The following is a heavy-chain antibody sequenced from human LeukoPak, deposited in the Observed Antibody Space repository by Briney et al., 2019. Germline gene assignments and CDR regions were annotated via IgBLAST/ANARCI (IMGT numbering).Heavy chain of an antibody. CDR1: GFTFSRYS. V-gene: IGHV3-21*01. J-gene: IGHJ4*02. D-gene: IGHD6-6*01. CDR3: AREFEYSSSGAGY. Sequence: GGSLRHSCAASGFTFSRYSMNWVRQAPGKGLEWVSSMSSSSGLIYNADSVKGRFTVSRNNAKNSLYLQMNSLRGNDTAVYYCAREFEYSSSGAGYWGQGTLVTVSS. CDR2: MSSSSGLI.